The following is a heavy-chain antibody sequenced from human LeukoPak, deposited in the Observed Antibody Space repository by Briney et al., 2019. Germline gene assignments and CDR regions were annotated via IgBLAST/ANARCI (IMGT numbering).Heavy chain of an antibody. V-gene: IGHV3-20*04. D-gene: IGHD5-12*01. CDR2: INWNGGST. J-gene: IGHJ6*03. CDR1: GFTFDDYG. CDR3: ARRGGYGAYYYYYMDV. Sequence: GGSLRLSCTASGFTFDDYGMSWARQAPGKGLEWVSGINWNGGSTGYADSVKGRFTISRDNAKNSLYLQMNSLRAEDTALYYCARRGGYGAYYYYYMDVWGKGTTVTVSS.